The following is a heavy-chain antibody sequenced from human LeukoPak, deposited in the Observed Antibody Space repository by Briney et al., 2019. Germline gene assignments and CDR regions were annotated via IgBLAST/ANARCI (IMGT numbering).Heavy chain of an antibody. Sequence: PGGSLRLSCAASGFTVSDYYMNWIRQAPGKGLEWVSYIDRSGSYIKYADSVKGRFTISRDNAKNSLYLQMNSLRAEDTAVYYCARVTAAAGTGTFDIWGQGTMVTVSS. CDR3: ARVTAAAGTGTFDI. D-gene: IGHD6-13*01. CDR2: IDRSGSYI. V-gene: IGHV3-11*06. CDR1: GFTVSDYY. J-gene: IGHJ3*02.